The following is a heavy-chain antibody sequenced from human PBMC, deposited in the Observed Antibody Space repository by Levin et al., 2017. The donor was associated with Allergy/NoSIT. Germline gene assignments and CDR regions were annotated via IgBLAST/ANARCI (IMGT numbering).Heavy chain of an antibody. CDR3: ARDQGNYCSGGSCYSPLDY. CDR2: ISSSSSYI. Sequence: LSLTCAASGFTFSSYSMNWVRQAPGKGLEWVSSISSSSSYIYYADSVKGRFTISRDNAKNSLYLQMNSLRAEDTAVYYCARDQGNYCSGGSCYSPLDYWGQGTLVTVSS. J-gene: IGHJ4*02. V-gene: IGHV3-21*01. D-gene: IGHD2-15*01. CDR1: GFTFSSYS.